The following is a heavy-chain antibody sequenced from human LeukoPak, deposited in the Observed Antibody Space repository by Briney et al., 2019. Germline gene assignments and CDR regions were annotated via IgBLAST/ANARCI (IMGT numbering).Heavy chain of an antibody. CDR2: INPNSGGT. Sequence: ASVKVSCKASRYTFTGYYMHWVRQAPGQGLEWMGWINPNSGGTNYAQKFQGRVTMTRDTSISTAYMELSRLRSDDTAVYYCARDGKTIGERLPSRWFDPWGQGTLVTVSS. CDR3: ARDGKTIGERLPSRWFDP. CDR1: RYTFTGYY. J-gene: IGHJ5*02. D-gene: IGHD1-1*01. V-gene: IGHV1-2*02.